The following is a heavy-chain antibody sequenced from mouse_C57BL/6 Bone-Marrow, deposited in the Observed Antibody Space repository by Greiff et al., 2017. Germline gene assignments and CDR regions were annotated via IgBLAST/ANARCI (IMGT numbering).Heavy chain of an antibody. CDR3: ARDVTTVVADV. D-gene: IGHD1-1*01. CDR2: IHPNSGST. Sequence: QVQLQQPGAELVKPGASVKLSCKASGYTFTSYWMHWVKQRPGQGLEWIGVIHPNSGSTNYNEKFKSKATLTVDKSSSTADMQLSSLTSEDSAVYYGARDVTTVVADVWCTGNGVTVSS. CDR1: GYTFTSYW. J-gene: IGHJ1*03. V-gene: IGHV1-64*01.